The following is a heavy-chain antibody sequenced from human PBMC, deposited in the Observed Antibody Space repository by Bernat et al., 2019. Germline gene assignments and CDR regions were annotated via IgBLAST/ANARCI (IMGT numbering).Heavy chain of an antibody. CDR1: GFTFSSYA. J-gene: IGHJ6*02. V-gene: IGHV3-30-3*01. D-gene: IGHD5-18*01. CDR2: ISYDGSNK. Sequence: QVQLVESGGGVVQPGRSLRLSCAASGFTFSSYAMHWVRQAPGKGLEWVAVISYDGSNKSYAPSVKGRFTISRDNSKNTLYLQMNSLRAEDTAVYYCARGSRRPTWIQDYYYGMDVWGQGTTVTVSS. CDR3: ARGSRRPTWIQDYYYGMDV.